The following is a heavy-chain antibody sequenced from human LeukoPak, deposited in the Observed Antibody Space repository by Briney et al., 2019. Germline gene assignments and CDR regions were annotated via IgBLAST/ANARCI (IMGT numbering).Heavy chain of an antibody. CDR1: GFTVSTTY. CDR3: ARVNVYYYDMRF. V-gene: IGHV3-48*04. J-gene: IGHJ4*02. Sequence: GGSLRLSCVASGFTVSTTYMGWVRQAPGKGLEWVSYISSSSSTIYYADSVKGRFTISRDNAKNSLYLQMNSLRAEDTAVYYCARVNVYYYDMRFWGQGTLVTVSS. CDR2: ISSSSSTI. D-gene: IGHD3-22*01.